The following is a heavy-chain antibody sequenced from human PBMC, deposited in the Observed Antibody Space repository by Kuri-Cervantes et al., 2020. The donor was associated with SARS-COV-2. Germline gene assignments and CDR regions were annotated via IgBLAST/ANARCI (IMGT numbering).Heavy chain of an antibody. J-gene: IGHJ6*03. V-gene: IGHV3-53*01. Sequence: GESLKSSCAASGFTVSGNYMSWVRQAPEKGLEWLSVIYTGDKTYYADSVKGRFTISRDNSKNTVSLHMNSLRAEDTAMYYCARGAANYYYMDVWGKGTTVTVSS. CDR2: IYTGDKT. D-gene: IGHD3-16*01. CDR3: ARGAANYYYMDV. CDR1: GFTVSGNY.